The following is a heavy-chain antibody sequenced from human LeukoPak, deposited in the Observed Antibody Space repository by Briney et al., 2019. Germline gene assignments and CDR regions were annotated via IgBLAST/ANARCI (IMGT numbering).Heavy chain of an antibody. D-gene: IGHD3-3*01. CDR3: ARGSDDFWNGYSPSY. CDR2: INPNSGGT. J-gene: IGHJ4*02. V-gene: IGHV1-2*02. CDR1: GYTFTGYY. Sequence: GASVKVSCKASGYTFTGYYMHWVRQALGQGLEWMGWINPNSGGTNYAQKFQGRVTMTRDTSISTAYMELSRLRSDDTAVYYCARGSDDFWNGYSPSYWGQGTLVTVSS.